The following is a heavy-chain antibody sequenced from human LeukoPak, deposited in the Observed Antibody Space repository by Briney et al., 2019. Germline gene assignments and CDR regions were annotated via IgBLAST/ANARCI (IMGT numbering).Heavy chain of an antibody. V-gene: IGHV1-18*01. J-gene: IGHJ6*02. Sequence: ASVKVSCKASGYTFTSYGISWVRQAPGQGLEWMGWISAYNGNTNYAQKLQGRVTMTTDTSTSTAYMELRSLRSDHTAVYYCARGGLFYVIVGSFAPSYGMDVWGQGTTVTVSS. CDR2: ISAYNGNT. D-gene: IGHD2-21*01. CDR3: ARGGLFYVIVGSFAPSYGMDV. CDR1: GYTFTSYG.